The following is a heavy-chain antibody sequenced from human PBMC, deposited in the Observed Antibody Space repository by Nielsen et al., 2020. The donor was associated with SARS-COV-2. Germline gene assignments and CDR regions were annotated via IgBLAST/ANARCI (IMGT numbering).Heavy chain of an antibody. CDR2: ISSSSSYI. CDR3: ARDVQFLDYYDSSGYYLGYFDS. D-gene: IGHD3-22*01. CDR1: GFTFSSYS. J-gene: IGHJ4*02. V-gene: IGHV3-21*04. Sequence: GESLKISCAASGFTFSSYSMNWVRQAPGKGLEWVSSISSSSSYIYYADSVKGRFTISRDNAKNSLSLQMNSLRAEDTAVYYCARDVQFLDYYDSSGYYLGYFDSWGQGTLVTVSS.